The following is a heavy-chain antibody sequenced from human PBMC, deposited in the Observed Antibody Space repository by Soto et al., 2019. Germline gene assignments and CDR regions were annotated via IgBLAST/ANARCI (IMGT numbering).Heavy chain of an antibody. V-gene: IGHV3-48*01. J-gene: IGHJ6*02. CDR1: EFTFSSYS. CDR3: ARDLSGSYSTRHGLDV. CDR2: ISSGATIT. Sequence: EVQLEESGGGLVQPGGSLRLSCAASEFTFSSYSMNWVRQAPGKGLEWVSYISSGATITYYADSVRGRFTISRDNAKNLLYLQMSSLRAEDTAVSYCARDLSGSYSTRHGLDVWGQGTTVTVSS. D-gene: IGHD1-26*01.